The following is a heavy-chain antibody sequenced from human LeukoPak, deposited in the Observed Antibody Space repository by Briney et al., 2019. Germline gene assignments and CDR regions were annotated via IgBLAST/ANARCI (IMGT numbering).Heavy chain of an antibody. CDR3: AREIRVATRRFDY. Sequence: SETLSLTCAVYGGSFSGYYWSWIRQPPGKGLEWIGEINHSGSTYYNPSLKSRVTISVDTSKSQFSLKLSSVTAADTAMYFCAREIRVATRRFDYWGRGTLLTVSS. V-gene: IGHV4-34*01. CDR2: INHSGST. CDR1: GGSFSGYY. J-gene: IGHJ4*02. D-gene: IGHD6-6*01.